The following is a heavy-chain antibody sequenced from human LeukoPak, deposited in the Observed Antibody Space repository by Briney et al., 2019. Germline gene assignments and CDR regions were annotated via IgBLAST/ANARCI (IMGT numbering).Heavy chain of an antibody. Sequence: GGSLRLSCAASGFTFSIYWMSWVRQAPGKGLEWVSSIIVSGATYYADSVKGRFTISRDSFRGMLFLQMDSLRVEDTAVYFCAKGSVGNADFASWGQGALVTVSS. V-gene: IGHV3-23*01. J-gene: IGHJ4*02. CDR3: AKGSVGNADFAS. D-gene: IGHD6-25*01. CDR2: IIVSGAT. CDR1: GFTFSIYW.